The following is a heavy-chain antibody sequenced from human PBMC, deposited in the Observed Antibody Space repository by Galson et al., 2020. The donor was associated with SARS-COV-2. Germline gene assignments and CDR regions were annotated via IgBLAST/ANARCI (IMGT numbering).Heavy chain of an antibody. CDR2: IYYSGST. J-gene: IGHJ4*02. CDR3: ARGRRESWIQLWVRGAFAY. Sequence: SETLSLTCTVSGGSISSSSYYWGWIRQPPGKGLEWIGSIYYSGSTYYNPSLKSRVTISVDTSKNQFSLKLSSVTAAAPAVYYCARGRRESWIQLWVRGAFAYWGQGTLVTVSS. V-gene: IGHV4-39*07. CDR1: GGSISSSSYY. D-gene: IGHD5-18*01.